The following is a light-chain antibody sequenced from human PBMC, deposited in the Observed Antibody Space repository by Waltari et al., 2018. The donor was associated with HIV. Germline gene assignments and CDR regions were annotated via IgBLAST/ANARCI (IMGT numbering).Light chain of an antibody. V-gene: IGLV6-57*01. Sequence: NFMLTQPPSVSESPGKTVTISCTRTSGSIASHSVQWYQQRPGSSPTTVIYKDDQRPSGVPDRFSGSIDSSSNSASLTISGLRTEDEADYYCQSYDNENPVLFGGGTKLTVL. CDR1: SGSIASHS. CDR3: QSYDNENPVL. J-gene: IGLJ2*01. CDR2: KDD.